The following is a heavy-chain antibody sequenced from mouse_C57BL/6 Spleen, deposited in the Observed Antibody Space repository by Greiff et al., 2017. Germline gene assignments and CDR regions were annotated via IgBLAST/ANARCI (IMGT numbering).Heavy chain of an antibody. CDR3: ACYYSNYVWFAY. CDR1: GYAFSSSW. V-gene: IGHV1-82*01. D-gene: IGHD2-5*01. J-gene: IGHJ3*01. CDR2: IYPGDGDT. Sequence: QVQLQQSGPELVKPGASVKISCKASGYAFSSSWMNWVKQRPGKGLEWIGRIYPGDGDTNYNGKFKGKATLTADKSSSTAYMQLSSLTSEDSAVYFCACYYSNYVWFAYWGQGTLVTVSA.